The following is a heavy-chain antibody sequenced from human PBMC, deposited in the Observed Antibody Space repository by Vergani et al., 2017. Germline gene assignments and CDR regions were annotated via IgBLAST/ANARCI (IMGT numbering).Heavy chain of an antibody. CDR1: GFTFSSYD. CDR3: ARGLWTGGQSWGTDY. D-gene: IGHD3/OR15-3a*01. Sequence: EVQLVESGGGLVQPGGSLRLSCAASGFTFSSYDMHWVRQPTGKGVEWVSAIGTAGDTYYPGSVKGRFTISRENAKNSLYLQMNSLRAGDTAVYYCARGLWTGGQSWGTDYWGQGTLVTVSS. J-gene: IGHJ4*02. V-gene: IGHV3-13*01. CDR2: IGTAGDT.